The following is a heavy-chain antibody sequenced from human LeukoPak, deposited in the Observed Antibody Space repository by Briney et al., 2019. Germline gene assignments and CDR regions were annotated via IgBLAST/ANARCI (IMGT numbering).Heavy chain of an antibody. D-gene: IGHD1-26*01. V-gene: IGHV1-18*01. Sequence: ASVEVSCKASGYTFKSYAITWVRQAPGQGLEWMGWIDPYSGNTNYAQKFQGRVTMTTETFTSTADMEVTSLRSDDTAVYYCARGVGNEGLTIWGQGTLVTVSS. J-gene: IGHJ3*02. CDR3: ARGVGNEGLTI. CDR1: GYTFKSYA. CDR2: IDPYSGNT.